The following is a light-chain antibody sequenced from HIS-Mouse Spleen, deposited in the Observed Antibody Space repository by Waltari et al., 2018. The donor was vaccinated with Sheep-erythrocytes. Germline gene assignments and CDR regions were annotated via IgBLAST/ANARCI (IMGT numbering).Light chain of an antibody. CDR2: DNN. Sequence: QSVLTQPPSVSAAPGQKVTISCSGSSHTIGHTYVSWYQQLPGTAPKLLIYDNNKRPSGIPDRFSGSKSGTSATLGITGLQTGDEADYYCGTWDSSLSAGRVFGGGTKLTVL. CDR1: SHTIGHTY. CDR3: GTWDSSLSAGRV. V-gene: IGLV1-51*01. J-gene: IGLJ3*02.